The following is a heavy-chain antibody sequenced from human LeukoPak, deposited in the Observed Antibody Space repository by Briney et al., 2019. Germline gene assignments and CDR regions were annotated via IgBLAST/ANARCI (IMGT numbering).Heavy chain of an antibody. Sequence: NPGGSLRLSCAASGFTVSSNYMSWVRQAPGKGLEWVSSISSSSSYIYYADSVKGRFTISRDNAKNSLYLQMNSLRAEDTAVYYCARASLFEWLQLMNAFDIWGQGTMVTVSS. CDR1: GFTVSSNY. J-gene: IGHJ3*02. D-gene: IGHD3-9*01. CDR2: ISSSSSYI. CDR3: ARASLFEWLQLMNAFDI. V-gene: IGHV3-21*01.